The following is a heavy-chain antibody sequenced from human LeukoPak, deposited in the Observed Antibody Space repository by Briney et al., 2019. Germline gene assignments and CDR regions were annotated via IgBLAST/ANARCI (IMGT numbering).Heavy chain of an antibody. CDR3: AGSAYCSGGSCYTGLPY. CDR1: GGSISSGGYY. Sequence: SETLSLTCTVSGGSISSGGYYWSWIRQHPGKGLEWIGYIYYSGSTYYNPSLKSRVTISVDTSKNQFSLKLSSVTAADTAVYYCAGSAYCSGGSCYTGLPYWGQGTLVTVSS. D-gene: IGHD2-15*01. V-gene: IGHV4-31*03. J-gene: IGHJ4*02. CDR2: IYYSGST.